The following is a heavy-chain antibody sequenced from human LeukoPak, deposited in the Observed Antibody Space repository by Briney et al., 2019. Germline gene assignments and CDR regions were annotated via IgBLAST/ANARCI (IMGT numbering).Heavy chain of an antibody. V-gene: IGHV1-69*05. CDR1: GGTFSSYA. J-gene: IGHJ5*02. D-gene: IGHD3-10*01. CDR3: ARGDHYYGSGSYYNWFDP. Sequence: SVKVSCKASGGTFSSYAISWVRQAPGQGLEWMGGIIPTFGTANYAQKFQGRVTITTDESTSTAYMELSSLRSEDTAVYYCARGDHYYGSGSYYNWFDPWGQGTLVTVSS. CDR2: IIPTFGTA.